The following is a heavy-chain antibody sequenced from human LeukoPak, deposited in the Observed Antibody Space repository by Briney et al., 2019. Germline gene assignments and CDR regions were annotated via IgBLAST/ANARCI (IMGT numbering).Heavy chain of an antibody. V-gene: IGHV3-30*04. CDR2: ISYDGSNK. CDR3: ARAPLTYYYDSSGSEAFDI. J-gene: IGHJ3*02. CDR1: GFTFSSYA. Sequence: GRSLRLSCAASGFTFSSYAMHWVRQAPGKGLEWVAVISYDGSNKYYADSVKGRSTISRDNSKNTLYLQMNSLRAEDTAVYYCARAPLTYYYDSSGSEAFDIWGQGTMVTVSS. D-gene: IGHD3-22*01.